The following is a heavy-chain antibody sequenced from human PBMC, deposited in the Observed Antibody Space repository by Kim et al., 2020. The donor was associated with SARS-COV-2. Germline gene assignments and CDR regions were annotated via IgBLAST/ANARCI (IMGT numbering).Heavy chain of an antibody. D-gene: IGHD3-10*01. J-gene: IGHJ6*01. CDR1: GGSFSGYY. CDR3: ARGPWFGELGSYYYYGMGV. Sequence: SETLSLTCAVYGGSFSGYYWSWIRQPPGKGLEWIGEINHSGSTNYNPSLKSRVTISVDTSKNQFSLKLSSVTAADTAVYYCARGPWFGELGSYYYYGMGV. CDR2: INHSGST. V-gene: IGHV4-34*01.